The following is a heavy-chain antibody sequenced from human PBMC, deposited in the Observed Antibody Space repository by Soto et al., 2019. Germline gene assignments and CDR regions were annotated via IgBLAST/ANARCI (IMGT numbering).Heavy chain of an antibody. J-gene: IGHJ3*02. CDR1: GYGCSIHW. CDR3: ASDSHCNGGNCPVGSFDM. V-gene: IGHV5-51*01. CDR2: IYPGNSNT. D-gene: IGHD2-15*01. Sequence: GESLKIYCKGSGYGCSIHWVSWLRQMPVKGLEWVGFIYPGNSNTMYSPSFQANVTISADTALRTTYLQWDTLKPSDTARYFCASDSHCNGGNCPVGSFDMSG.